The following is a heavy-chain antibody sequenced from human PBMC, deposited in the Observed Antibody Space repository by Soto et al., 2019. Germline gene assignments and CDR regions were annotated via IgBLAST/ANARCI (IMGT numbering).Heavy chain of an antibody. D-gene: IGHD2-2*02. J-gene: IGHJ5*02. V-gene: IGHV1-18*04. CDR2: ISGYNGNT. CDR3: ARSYCSTSTCYSYWFDP. Sequence: QVQLVQSGAEVKKPGASVKVSCKASGYAFNRYGLTWVRQAPGQGLEWMGWISGYNGNTNYAQKVQGRVTMTTDTSTSTAYMELRNLNSDDTAVYYCARSYCSTSTCYSYWFDPWGQGTPVTVSS. CDR1: GYAFNRYG.